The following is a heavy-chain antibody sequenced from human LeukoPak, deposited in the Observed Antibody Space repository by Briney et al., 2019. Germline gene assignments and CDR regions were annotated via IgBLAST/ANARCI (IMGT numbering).Heavy chain of an antibody. CDR1: GFMFSSYA. V-gene: IGHV4-39*01. Sequence: PGGSLGLSCAASGFMFSSYAMSWVRQAPGKGLEWIGSIYDSGSTYYNPSLKSRVTISVDTSKNQFSLKLNSVTAADTAVYYCARHYGPWGQGTLVTVSP. J-gene: IGHJ5*02. D-gene: IGHD3-10*01. CDR3: ARHYGP. CDR2: IYDSGST.